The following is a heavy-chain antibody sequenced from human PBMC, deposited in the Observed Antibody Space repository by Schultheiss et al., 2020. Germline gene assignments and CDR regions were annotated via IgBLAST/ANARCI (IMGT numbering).Heavy chain of an antibody. J-gene: IGHJ5*02. CDR2: ISDSGGST. D-gene: IGHD2-2*02. CDR1: RFTFSNYG. CDR3: GKDRVGPGAIAVAWFDP. Sequence: WGSLRLSCAASRFTFSNYGMSWVRQAPGKGLEWVSAISDSGGSTYYADSVRGRFTISRDNSKNMLYLQMSRVRAEDTAIYYCGKDRVGPGAIAVAWFDPWGQGTLVTVSS. V-gene: IGHV3-23*01.